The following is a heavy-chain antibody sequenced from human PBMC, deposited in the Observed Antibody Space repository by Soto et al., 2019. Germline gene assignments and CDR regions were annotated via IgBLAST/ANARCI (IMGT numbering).Heavy chain of an antibody. CDR2: IYYSGST. CDR3: AGSDYSNYVGMDV. CDR1: GGSISSGGYY. D-gene: IGHD4-4*01. V-gene: IGHV4-31*03. J-gene: IGHJ6*02. Sequence: SETMYLTCTVSGGSISSGGYYWSWIRQHPGKGLEWIGYIYYSGSTYYNPSLKSRVTISVDTSKNQFSLKLSSVTAADTAVYYCAGSDYSNYVGMDVWGQGTTVTVSS.